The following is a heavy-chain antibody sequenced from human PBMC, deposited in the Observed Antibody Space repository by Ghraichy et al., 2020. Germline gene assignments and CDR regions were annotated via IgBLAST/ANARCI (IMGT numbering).Heavy chain of an antibody. J-gene: IGHJ4*02. Sequence: SCAASGFTFSSYGMHWVRQAPGKGLEWVAVIWYDGSNKYYADSVKGRFTISRDNSKNTLYLQMNSLRAEDTAVYYCARGRDGYNCVDYWGQGTLVTVSS. V-gene: IGHV3-33*01. D-gene: IGHD5-24*01. CDR2: IWYDGSNK. CDR3: ARGRDGYNCVDY. CDR1: GFTFSSYG.